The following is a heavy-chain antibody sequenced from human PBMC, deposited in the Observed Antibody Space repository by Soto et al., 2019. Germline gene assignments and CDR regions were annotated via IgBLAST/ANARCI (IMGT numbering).Heavy chain of an antibody. D-gene: IGHD6-13*01. V-gene: IGHV3-21*04. CDR3: AKVSSSWYAGFFDL. J-gene: IGHJ4*02. Sequence: GSLRLSCAASGFTFSSYSMNWVRQAPGKGLEWVSSITSSSSYIYYADSVKGRFTISRVNAKNSLYLQMNTLRAEDTAIYYCAKVSSSWYAGFFDLWGQGTLVTVSS. CDR1: GFTFSSYS. CDR2: ITSSSSYI.